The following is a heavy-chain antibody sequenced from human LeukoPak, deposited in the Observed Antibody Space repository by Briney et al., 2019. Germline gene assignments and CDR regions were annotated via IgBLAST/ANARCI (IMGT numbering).Heavy chain of an antibody. CDR3: ARGLPGSGWYSAFFDY. J-gene: IGHJ4*02. D-gene: IGHD6-19*01. CDR1: GGSFSGYY. CDR2: INHSGST. Sequence: NPSETLSLTCAVYGGSFSGYYWSWIRQPPGKGLEWIGEINHSGSTNYNPSLKSRVTISVDTSKNQFSLKLSSVTAADTAVYYCARGLPGSGWYSAFFDYWGQGTLVTASS. V-gene: IGHV4-34*01.